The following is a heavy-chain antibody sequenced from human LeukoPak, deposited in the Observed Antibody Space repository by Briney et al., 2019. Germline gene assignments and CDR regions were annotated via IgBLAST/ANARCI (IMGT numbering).Heavy chain of an antibody. D-gene: IGHD2-21*02. Sequence: GESLKISCKGSGYSFTSYWIGWVRQMPGKGLEWMGIIYPGDSDTRYSPSFQGQVTISADKSISTAYLQWSSQKASDTAMYYCARLALAYCGGDCYWFDYWGQGTLVTVSS. CDR1: GYSFTSYW. CDR3: ARLALAYCGGDCYWFDY. J-gene: IGHJ4*02. CDR2: IYPGDSDT. V-gene: IGHV5-51*01.